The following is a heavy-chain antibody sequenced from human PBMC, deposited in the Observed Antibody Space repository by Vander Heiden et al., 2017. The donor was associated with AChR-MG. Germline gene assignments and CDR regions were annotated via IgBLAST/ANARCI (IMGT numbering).Heavy chain of an antibody. CDR1: GDSISSTTFY. V-gene: IGHV4-39*01. J-gene: IGHJ4*02. Sequence: QLQLQESGPGLVKPSEPLSLTCTVSGDSISSTTFYWGWFRQSPGKGLEWIGSINYSGTAYYPRSRKSRVTIAVDTSKNQFSLKISSVTAADTAVYYCARPYCSGGSCYTRLFHKWGQGTLVTVSS. D-gene: IGHD2-15*01. CDR3: ARPYCSGGSCYTRLFHK. CDR2: INYSGTA.